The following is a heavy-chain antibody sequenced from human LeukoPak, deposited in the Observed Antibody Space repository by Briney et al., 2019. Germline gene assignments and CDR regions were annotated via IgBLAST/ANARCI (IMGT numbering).Heavy chain of an antibody. CDR2: IYSDNT. V-gene: IGHV3-53*01. CDR1: NS. CDR3: ARRAGAYSHPYDY. J-gene: IGHJ4*02. D-gene: IGHD4/OR15-4a*01. Sequence: NSMSWVRQAPGKGLEWVSFIYSDNTHYSDSVKGRFTISRDNSKNTLYLQMNSLRAEDTAVYYCARRAGAYSHPYDYWGQGTLVTVSS.